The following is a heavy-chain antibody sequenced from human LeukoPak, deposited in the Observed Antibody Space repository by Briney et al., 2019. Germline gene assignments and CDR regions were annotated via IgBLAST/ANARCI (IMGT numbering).Heavy chain of an antibody. CDR3: TRAVAGHPD. D-gene: IGHD6-19*01. Sequence: SETLSLTCAVSGVPFSNYYWSWVRQSPRQGLVWIGEINHSGYTNYNPSLKSRVTMPIDTSKNQFSLTLTSVTAADAGVYYCTRAVAGHPDWGQGTLVTVSS. CDR1: GVPFSNYY. V-gene: IGHV4-34*01. J-gene: IGHJ4*01. CDR2: INHSGYT.